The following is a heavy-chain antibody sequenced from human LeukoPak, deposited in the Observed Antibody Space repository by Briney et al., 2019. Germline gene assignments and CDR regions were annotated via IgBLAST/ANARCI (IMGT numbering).Heavy chain of an antibody. CDR3: ASRIAARLDAFDI. CDR2: IIPILGIA. D-gene: IGHD6-6*01. J-gene: IGHJ3*02. CDR1: GGTFSSYT. Sequence: SVKVSCKASGGTFSSYTISWVRRAPGQGLEWMGRIIPILGIANYAQKFQGRVTITADKSTSTAYMELSSLRSEDTAVYYCASRIAARLDAFDIWGQGTMVTVSS. V-gene: IGHV1-69*02.